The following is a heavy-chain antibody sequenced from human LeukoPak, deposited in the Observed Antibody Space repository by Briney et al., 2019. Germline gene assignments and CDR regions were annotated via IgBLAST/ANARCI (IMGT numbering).Heavy chain of an antibody. CDR1: GFTFSSYA. CDR2: LSGSGGST. CDR3: AKGGGLWFGESPYGMDV. D-gene: IGHD3-10*01. Sequence: GGSLRLSCAASGFTFSSYAMSWARQAPGKGLEWVSALSGSGGSTYYADSVKGRFTISRDNSKNTLYLQMNSLRAEDTAVYYCAKGGGLWFGESPYGMDVWGQGTTVTVSS. J-gene: IGHJ6*02. V-gene: IGHV3-23*01.